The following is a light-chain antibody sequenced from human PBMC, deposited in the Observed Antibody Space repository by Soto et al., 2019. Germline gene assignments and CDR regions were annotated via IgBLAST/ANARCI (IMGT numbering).Light chain of an antibody. Sequence: DIVMTQSPLSLPVTPGEPASISCRSSQSLVHSNGYNYLDWYLQKPGQSPPLVIYLASNRASGVPDRFSGSGSGTDFTLQISRVDAEDVGVYYFMQALQAPLHTFGQGTKLEMK. V-gene: IGKV2-28*01. CDR1: QSLVHSNGYNY. CDR2: LAS. CDR3: MQALQAPLHT. J-gene: IGKJ2*01.